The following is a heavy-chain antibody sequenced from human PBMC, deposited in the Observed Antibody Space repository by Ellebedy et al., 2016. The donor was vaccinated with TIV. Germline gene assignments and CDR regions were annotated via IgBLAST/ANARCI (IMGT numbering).Heavy chain of an antibody. CDR2: IYYTGSS. CDR1: GTSISSYY. CDR3: ARAFNSEPYYYYGMDV. Sequence: MPSETLSLTCTVSGTSISSYYWSWIRQPPGKGLEWIGYIYYTGSSKYNPSLKSRVTISIDTPKKQFSLKLSSVTPADTAVYYCARAFNSEPYYYYGMDVWGQGAPVTVSS. D-gene: IGHD1-14*01. J-gene: IGHJ6*02. V-gene: IGHV4-59*01.